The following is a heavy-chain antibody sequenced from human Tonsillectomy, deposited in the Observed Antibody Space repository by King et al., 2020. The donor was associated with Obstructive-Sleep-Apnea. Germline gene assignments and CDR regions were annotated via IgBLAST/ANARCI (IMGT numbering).Heavy chain of an antibody. CDR3: ARGHCYDGLDV. Sequence: QLVQSGAEVKKPGESLKISCQGSGYSFSRYWIAWVRQMPGKGLEWMGLVYPVDSHTKYSPSFQGQVTISADKSISTAYLQWSGLKASDTAMYFCARGHCYDGLDVWGQGTTVTVSS. CDR2: VYPVDSHT. CDR1: GYSFSRYW. V-gene: IGHV5-51*01. J-gene: IGHJ6*02.